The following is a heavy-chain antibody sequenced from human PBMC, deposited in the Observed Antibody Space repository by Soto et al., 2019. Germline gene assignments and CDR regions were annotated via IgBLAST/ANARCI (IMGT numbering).Heavy chain of an antibody. J-gene: IGHJ5*02. V-gene: IGHV5-51*01. CDR2: IFPSDSDT. Sequence: GESLKISCRSSGYRFTSYWIAWVRQMPGKGLEWMGIIFPSDSDTRYSPSFQGQVTISADRSTSTVFLQWASLKASDTAVYFCARKDKSGYFNWFDPWGQGTLVTVSS. D-gene: IGHD3-22*01. CDR3: ARKDKSGYFNWFDP. CDR1: GYRFTSYW.